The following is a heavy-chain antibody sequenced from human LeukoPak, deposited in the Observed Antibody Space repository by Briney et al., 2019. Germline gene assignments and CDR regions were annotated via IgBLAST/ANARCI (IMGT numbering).Heavy chain of an antibody. D-gene: IGHD3-16*01. J-gene: IGHJ6*02. V-gene: IGHV3-23*01. CDR3: AKDTWGDGTHGMDV. CDR2: ISGSGGST. CDR1: GFTFSSYA. Sequence: PGGSLGLSCAASGFTFSSYAMSWVRQAPGKGLEWVSAISGSGGSTYYADSVKGRFTISRDNSKNSLYLQMNSLRAEDTALYYCAKDTWGDGTHGMDVWGQGTTVTVSS.